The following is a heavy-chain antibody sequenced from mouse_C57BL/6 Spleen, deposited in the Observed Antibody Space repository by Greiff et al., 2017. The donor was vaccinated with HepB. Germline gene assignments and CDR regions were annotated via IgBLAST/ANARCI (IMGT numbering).Heavy chain of an antibody. D-gene: IGHD2-4*01. V-gene: IGHV1-55*01. Sequence: QVQLQQPGAELVKPGASVKMSCKASGYTFTSYWITWVKQRPGQGLEWIGDIYPGSGSTNYNEKFKSNATLTVDTSSSTAYMQLSILTSEDSAVYYCAGPTMITTGGYYFDYWGQGTTLTVSS. CDR3: AGPTMITTGGYYFDY. CDR1: GYTFTSYW. J-gene: IGHJ2*01. CDR2: IYPGSGST.